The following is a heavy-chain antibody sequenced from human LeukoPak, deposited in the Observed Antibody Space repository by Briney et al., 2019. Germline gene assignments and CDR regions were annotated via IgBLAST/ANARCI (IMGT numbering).Heavy chain of an antibody. V-gene: IGHV4-59*01. CDR1: GGVINNYY. CDR2: VYYGPST. Sequence: SETLSLTCTVPGGVINNYYWSWIRQHPGKELEWLVYVYYGPSTNYNPSLKSRVSISVDTSKNQFSLKLSSVTAADTAVYYCARIVPYGYGYVDSWGQGTLVTVSS. CDR3: ARIVPYGYGYVDS. J-gene: IGHJ4*02. D-gene: IGHD5-18*01.